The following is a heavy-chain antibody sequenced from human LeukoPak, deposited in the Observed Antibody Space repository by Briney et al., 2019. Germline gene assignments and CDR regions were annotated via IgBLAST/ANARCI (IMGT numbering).Heavy chain of an antibody. CDR1: GFTFSSYA. Sequence: PGGSLRLSCAASGFTFSSYAMSWVRQAPGKGLEWVSGISGSGGSTYYADSVKGRLTISRDNSKNTLYLQMNSLRVEDTAVYYCAKDLAFWSGYYIRYFQHWGQGTLVTVSS. J-gene: IGHJ1*01. CDR2: ISGSGGST. D-gene: IGHD3-3*01. V-gene: IGHV3-23*01. CDR3: AKDLAFWSGYYIRYFQH.